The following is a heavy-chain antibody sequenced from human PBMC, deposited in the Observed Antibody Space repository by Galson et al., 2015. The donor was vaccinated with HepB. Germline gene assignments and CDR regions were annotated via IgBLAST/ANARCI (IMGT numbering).Heavy chain of an antibody. CDR2: IVSRGGTT. D-gene: IGHD6-19*01. V-gene: IGHV3-23*01. J-gene: IGHJ4*02. Sequence: SLRLSCAASGFTFSSYTMSWVRQAPGKGLEWVSTIVSRGGTTYYADSVKGRFTISRDNSKNTLYLQMNSLRAEDTAVYYCAKAADRSCWSSFDYCGQGTLVTVSS. CDR3: AKAADRSCWSSFDY. CDR1: GFTFSSYT.